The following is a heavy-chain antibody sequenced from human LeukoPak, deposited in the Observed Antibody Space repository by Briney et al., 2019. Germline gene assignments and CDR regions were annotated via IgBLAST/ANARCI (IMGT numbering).Heavy chain of an antibody. CDR2: IYHIGST. J-gene: IGHJ5*02. D-gene: IGHD6-13*01. Sequence: SETLSLTCTVSGGSISSYYWSWIRQPPGKGLEWIGYIYHIGSTNYNPSLKSRVTISEDTSKNQFSLRLSSVTAADTAVYYCARDLAAAGTIDPWGQGTLVTVSS. CDR3: ARDLAAAGTIDP. CDR1: GGSISSYY. V-gene: IGHV4-59*01.